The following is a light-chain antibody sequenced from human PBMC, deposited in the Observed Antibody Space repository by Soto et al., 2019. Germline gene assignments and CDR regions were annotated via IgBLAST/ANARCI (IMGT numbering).Light chain of an antibody. CDR3: QSYDSSLSGSNYV. J-gene: IGLJ1*01. V-gene: IGLV1-40*01. CDR1: RSNIGAGYD. CDR2: GNS. Sequence: QSVLTQPPSVSGSPGQRFTISCTGVRSNIGAGYDVHWYQQLPGTAPKLLIYGNSNRPSGVPDRFSGSKSGTSASLAITGLQAEDEADYYCQSYDSSLSGSNYVFGTGTKVTVL.